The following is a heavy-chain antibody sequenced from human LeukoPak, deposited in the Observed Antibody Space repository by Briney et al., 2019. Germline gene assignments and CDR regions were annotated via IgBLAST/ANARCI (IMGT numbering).Heavy chain of an antibody. CDR1: GGSFSGYY. J-gene: IGHJ6*03. Sequence: PSETLSLTCAVYGGSFSGYYWSWIRQPPGKGLEWIGEINHSGSTNYNPSLKSRVTISVDTSKNQFSLKLSSVTAADTAVYYCARRVWVYYYMDVWGKGTTATISS. D-gene: IGHD6-13*01. CDR2: INHSGST. CDR3: ARRVWVYYYMDV. V-gene: IGHV4-34*01.